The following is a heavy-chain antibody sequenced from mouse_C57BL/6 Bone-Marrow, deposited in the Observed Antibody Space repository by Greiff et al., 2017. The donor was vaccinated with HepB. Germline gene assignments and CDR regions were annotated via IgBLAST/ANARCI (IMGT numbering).Heavy chain of an antibody. V-gene: IGHV5-4*01. D-gene: IGHD1-1*02. CDR1: GFTFSSYA. CDR3: ARDVVYAMDY. J-gene: IGHJ4*01. CDR2: ISDGGSYT. Sequence: EVNLVESGGGLVKPGGSLKLSCAASGFTFSSYAMSWVRQTPEKRLEWVATISDGGSYTYYPDNVKGRFTISRDNAKNNLYLQMSHLKSEDTAMYYCARDVVYAMDYWGQGTSVTVSS.